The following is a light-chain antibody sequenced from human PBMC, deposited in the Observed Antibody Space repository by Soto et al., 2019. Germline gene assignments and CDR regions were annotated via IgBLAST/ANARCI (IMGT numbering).Light chain of an antibody. CDR1: QNLGTLY. Sequence: EIVLTQSPATLSLSPGERATLSCRASQNLGTLYLAWFQQKSGQAPRLLIYSASRRATGIPDRFTGSGSGTDFTLTISRLEPEDFAVYYCQQYGRSPTTFGQGTKVDIK. J-gene: IGKJ1*01. CDR3: QQYGRSPTT. V-gene: IGKV3-20*01. CDR2: SAS.